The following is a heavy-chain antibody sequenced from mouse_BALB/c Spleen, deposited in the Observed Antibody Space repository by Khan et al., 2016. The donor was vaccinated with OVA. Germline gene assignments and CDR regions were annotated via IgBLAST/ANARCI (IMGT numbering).Heavy chain of an antibody. J-gene: IGHJ4*01. Sequence: QIQLVQSGPELKKPGETVKISCKASGHTFTYYGMNWVKQAPGKGLKWMGWINTYTGEPTYADDFNGRFAFSLETSASTAYLQINNLKNEDTATYFCARPPYFSYAMDNWGQGTSVTVSS. CDR3: ARPPYFSYAMDN. CDR2: INTYTGEP. CDR1: GHTFTYYG. D-gene: IGHD2-10*01. V-gene: IGHV9-3-1*01.